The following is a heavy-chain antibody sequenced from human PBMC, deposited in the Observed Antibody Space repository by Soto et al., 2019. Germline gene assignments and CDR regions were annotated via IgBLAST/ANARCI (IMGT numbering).Heavy chain of an antibody. V-gene: IGHV4-34*01. J-gene: IGHJ4*02. CDR2: INHSGST. CDR1: GGSFSGYY. D-gene: IGHD6-13*01. Sequence: SETLSLTCAVYGGSFSGYYWSWIRQPPGKGLEWIGEINHSGSTNYNPSLKSRVTISVDTSKNQFSLKLSSVTAADTAVYYCARDGIAAAGTHNPFFDYWGQGTLVTASS. CDR3: ARDGIAAAGTHNPFFDY.